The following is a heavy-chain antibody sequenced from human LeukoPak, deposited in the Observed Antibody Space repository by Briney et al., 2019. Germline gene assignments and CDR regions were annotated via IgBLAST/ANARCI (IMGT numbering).Heavy chain of an antibody. CDR1: GFTFSNYA. V-gene: IGHV3-23*01. J-gene: IGHJ4*02. Sequence: GGSLRLSCAASGFTFSNYAMNWVRLAPGKCLEWVSVISSGGGTTYYSDSVKGRFIISRDNSKNMLYLQMNSLRVDDTALYYCAKAGIAVPATPEYCGQGTQVTVSS. CDR2: ISSGGGTT. D-gene: IGHD6-19*01. CDR3: AKAGIAVPATPEY.